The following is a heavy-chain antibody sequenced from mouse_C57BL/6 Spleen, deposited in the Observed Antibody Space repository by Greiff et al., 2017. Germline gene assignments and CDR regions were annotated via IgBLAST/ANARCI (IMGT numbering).Heavy chain of an antibody. D-gene: IGHD1-1*01. J-gene: IGHJ4*01. V-gene: IGHV5-17*01. CDR3: ARKAVVATGRYYAMDY. CDR1: GFTFSDYG. CDR2: ISSGSSTI. Sequence: EVKLVESGGGLVKPGGSLKLSCAASGFTFSDYGMHWVRQAPEKGLEWVAYISSGSSTIYYADTVKGRFTISRDNAKNTLFLQMTSLRSEDTAMYYCARKAVVATGRYYAMDYWGQGTSVTVSS.